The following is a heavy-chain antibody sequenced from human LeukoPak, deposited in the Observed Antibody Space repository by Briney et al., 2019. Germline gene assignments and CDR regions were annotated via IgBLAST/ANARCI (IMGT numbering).Heavy chain of an antibody. CDR2: IRSKMYGETA. Sequence: PGGSLRLSCIASGFNFGDRGMSWFRQAPGKGLEWVSFIRSKMYGETADYAASVKGRFTISRDDSNSITYLQMNSLKTEDTAVYHCVRDGRGYSAAYFDSWGLGTLVTVSS. D-gene: IGHD5-12*01. J-gene: IGHJ4*02. V-gene: IGHV3-49*03. CDR1: GFNFGDRG. CDR3: VRDGRGYSAAYFDS.